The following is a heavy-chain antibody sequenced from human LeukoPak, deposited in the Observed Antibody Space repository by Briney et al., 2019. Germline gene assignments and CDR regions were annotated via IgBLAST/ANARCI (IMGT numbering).Heavy chain of an antibody. CDR2: VIASGSRT. CDR1: GFTFRNYA. CDR3: AKDKGQRGRPTPMPWTWGIPAAATGVSASSFYIMDV. Sequence: PGGSLRLSCATSGFTFRNYAMSWVRQAPGQGLEWVSTVIASGSRTYYADSVKGRFSLSRDTSRNTLILQMDNLRVDDTAVYYCAKDKGQRGRPTPMPWTWGIPAAATGVSASSFYIMDVWGQGTAVTVSP. V-gene: IGHV3-23*01. J-gene: IGHJ6*01. D-gene: IGHD2-2*01.